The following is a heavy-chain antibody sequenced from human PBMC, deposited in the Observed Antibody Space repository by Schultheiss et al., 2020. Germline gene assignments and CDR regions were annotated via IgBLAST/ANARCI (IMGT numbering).Heavy chain of an antibody. Sequence: GGSLRLSCAASGFSFDTNSVHWVRQAPGKGLEWVAVISFDGSNKHYADSVKGRFTISRDNSKNTLYLQMNSLRAEDTAVYYCARGGEHTYYFDSTGYYPLDHWGQGTLVTVSS. D-gene: IGHD3-22*01. CDR3: ARGGEHTYYFDSTGYYPLDH. V-gene: IGHV3-30-3*01. CDR1: GFSFDTNS. CDR2: ISFDGSNK. J-gene: IGHJ4*02.